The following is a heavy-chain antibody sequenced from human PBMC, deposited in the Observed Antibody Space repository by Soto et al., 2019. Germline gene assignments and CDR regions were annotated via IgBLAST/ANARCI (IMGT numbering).Heavy chain of an antibody. CDR3: ARGSIPGDFDY. J-gene: IGHJ4*02. Sequence: QVQLVQSGAEVKKPGASVQVSCKASGYTFTNYGINWVRQAPGQGLEWMGWINTYNGNTNFAQRLQGRVTMTTEASTSTAYMELRSLRSDDTAVYYWARGSIPGDFDYWGQGTLVTVSS. CDR1: GYTFTNYG. V-gene: IGHV1-18*01. D-gene: IGHD6-13*01. CDR2: INTYNGNT.